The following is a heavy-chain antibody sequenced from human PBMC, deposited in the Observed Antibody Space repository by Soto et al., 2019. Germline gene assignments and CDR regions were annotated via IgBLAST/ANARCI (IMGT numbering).Heavy chain of an antibody. Sequence: PSETLSLTCTVSGVSISGDGSYWSWIRQHPGKGLEWIGCLFYSGSTYYNPSLKSRVTISVDTSKNQFSLKPSSVTAADTAVYYCARGLAAAGLFGFGPWGQGTLVTVSS. D-gene: IGHD6-13*01. CDR1: GVSISGDGSY. CDR3: ARGLAAAGLFGFGP. J-gene: IGHJ5*02. V-gene: IGHV4-31*03. CDR2: LFYSGST.